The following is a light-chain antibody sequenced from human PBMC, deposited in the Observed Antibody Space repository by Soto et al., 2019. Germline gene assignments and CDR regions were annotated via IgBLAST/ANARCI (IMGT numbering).Light chain of an antibody. J-gene: IGLJ2*01. CDR1: SGHSNYA. Sequence: QLVLTQSPSASASLGASVKLTCTLSSGHSNYAIAWHQQQSEKGPRYLMKLNSDGSHSKGDGIPDRFSGSSSGAERYPTISSLQSEDEADYYSQTWGSGTVVFGGGTQLTVL. V-gene: IGLV4-69*01. CDR2: LNSDGSH. CDR3: QTWGSGTVV.